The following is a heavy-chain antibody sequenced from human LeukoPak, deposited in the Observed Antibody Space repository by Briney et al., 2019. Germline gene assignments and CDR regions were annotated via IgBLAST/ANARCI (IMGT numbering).Heavy chain of an antibody. D-gene: IGHD6-13*01. V-gene: IGHV1-46*01. CDR1: GYTFTTYY. CDR2: INPSGGRT. CDR3: ARIIAASATWDY. Sequence: ASVKVSCKASGYTFTTYYLHWVRQAPGQGLEWMGLINPSGGRTSYAQKFQGRVTMTRDTSTSTVYMELSSLRSEDTAVYYCARIIAASATWDYWGQGTLVTASS. J-gene: IGHJ4*02.